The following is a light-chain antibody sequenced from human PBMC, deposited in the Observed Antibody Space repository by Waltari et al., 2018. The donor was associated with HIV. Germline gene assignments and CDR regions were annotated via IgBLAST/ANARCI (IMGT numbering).Light chain of an antibody. CDR2: KDS. CDR3: QVWDNNVV. V-gene: IGLV3-9*01. CDR1: NIGTKD. Sequence: YELTQPLSVSVALGLTAKITCGGNNIGTKDVHWYQKRPGQAPVLVLFKDSNRPSGIPERFSGSKSRNTAALTISGVQVEDEADYFCQVWDNNVVFGGGTKLTVL. J-gene: IGLJ3*02.